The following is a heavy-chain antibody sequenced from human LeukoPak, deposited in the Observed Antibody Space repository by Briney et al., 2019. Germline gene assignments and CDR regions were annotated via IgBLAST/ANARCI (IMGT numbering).Heavy chain of an antibody. V-gene: IGHV3-23*01. CDR1: GFTFSSYA. CDR2: ISGSGGST. D-gene: IGHD4/OR15-4a*01. CDR3: AKDGAFGGGYFDY. Sequence: GGSLRLSCAASGFTFSSYAMSWVRQAPGNGLEWVSAISGSGGSTYYADSVKGRFTISRDNSKNTLYLQMNSLRAEDTAVYYCAKDGAFGGGYFDYWGQGTLVTVSS. J-gene: IGHJ4*02.